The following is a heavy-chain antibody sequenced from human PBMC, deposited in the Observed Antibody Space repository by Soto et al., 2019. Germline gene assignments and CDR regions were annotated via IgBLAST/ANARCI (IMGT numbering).Heavy chain of an antibody. CDR1: GFSIASSGVG. J-gene: IGHJ4*02. Sequence: QIALRESGPALVKPTQTLTLTCTLSGFSIASSGVGVAWVRRSPGQGLEWLALIYWDGDDRYGPSLRNRVSISXDXTSTQVVLTMTDMAPSDTATYYCTPPASVGDTYFDYWGQGILVTVSS. V-gene: IGHV2-5*05. CDR2: IYWDGDD. D-gene: IGHD1-26*01. CDR3: TPPASVGDTYFDY.